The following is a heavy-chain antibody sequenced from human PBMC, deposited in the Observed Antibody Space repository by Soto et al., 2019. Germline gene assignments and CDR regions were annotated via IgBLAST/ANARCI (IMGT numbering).Heavy chain of an antibody. D-gene: IGHD1-1*01. Sequence: GGSLRLSCALSGFTFRDAGVHWVRPAPGKGPEWVAVMWYDGSTKYYGDSVKGRFTISRDYLQNTMFLQMNSLSVEDTAVYHCVRDLSRKGNWKNDAFRIWGQGTMVTVSS. CDR3: VRDLSRKGNWKNDAFRI. J-gene: IGHJ3*02. CDR1: GFTFRDAG. V-gene: IGHV3-33*01. CDR2: MWYDGSTK.